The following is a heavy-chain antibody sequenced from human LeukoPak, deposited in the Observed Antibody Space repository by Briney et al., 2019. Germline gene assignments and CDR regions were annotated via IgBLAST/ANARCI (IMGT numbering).Heavy chain of an antibody. J-gene: IGHJ4*02. Sequence: PGGSLRLSCAASGFTFSSYGMHWVRQAPGKGLEWVAVIWYDGSNKYYADSVKGRFTISRDNSKNTLYLQMNSLRAEDTAVYYCARDDSREALFDYWGQGTLVTVSS. D-gene: IGHD6-13*01. CDR3: ARDDSREALFDY. CDR1: GFTFSSYG. CDR2: IWYDGSNK. V-gene: IGHV3-33*01.